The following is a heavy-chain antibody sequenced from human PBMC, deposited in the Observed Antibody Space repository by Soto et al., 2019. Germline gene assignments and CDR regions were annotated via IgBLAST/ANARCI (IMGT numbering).Heavy chain of an antibody. CDR1: GGTFSSYA. CDR2: IIPIFGTA. V-gene: IGHV1-69*12. CDR3: XXXXXXXXXXYGMDV. J-gene: IGHJ6*02. Sequence: QVQLVQSGAEVKKPGSSVKVSCKASGGTFSSYAISWVRQAPGQGLEWMGGIIPIFGTANYAQKFQGRVTITADESTXXXXXXXXXXXXXXXXXXXXXXXXXXXXXXYGMDVWGQGTTVTVSS.